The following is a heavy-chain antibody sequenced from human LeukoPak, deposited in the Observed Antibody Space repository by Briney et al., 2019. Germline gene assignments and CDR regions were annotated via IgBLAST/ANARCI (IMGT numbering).Heavy chain of an antibody. Sequence: PSETLSLTCGVSGGSISNTNWWTWVRQPPGKGLEWIGEVNLQGSTNYNPSLKSRVAISVDKSENHISLKLTSVTAADTAVYYCGAAEYNWFDPWGQGTLVTVSS. CDR3: GAAEYNWFDP. V-gene: IGHV4-4*02. D-gene: IGHD6-13*01. CDR1: GGSISNTNW. J-gene: IGHJ5*02. CDR2: VNLQGST.